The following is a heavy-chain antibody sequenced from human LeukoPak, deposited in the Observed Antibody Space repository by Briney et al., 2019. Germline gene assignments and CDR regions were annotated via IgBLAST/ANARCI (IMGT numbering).Heavy chain of an antibody. CDR1: GFTFSSYG. V-gene: IGHV3-33*06. CDR2: IWYDGSNK. D-gene: IGHD3-3*01. Sequence: GGSLRLSCAASGFTFSSYGMHWVRQAPGKGLEWVAVIWYDGSNKYYADSVKGRFTISRDNSNSTLYLQMNSLRAEVTAVYYCAKVRGNYCDFWSGPLDYWGQGTLVTVSS. CDR3: AKVRGNYCDFWSGPLDY. J-gene: IGHJ4*02.